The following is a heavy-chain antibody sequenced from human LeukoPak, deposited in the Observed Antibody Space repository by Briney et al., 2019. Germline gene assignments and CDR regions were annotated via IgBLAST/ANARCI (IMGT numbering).Heavy chain of an antibody. V-gene: IGHV3-33*01. Sequence: GGSLRLSCAASGFTFSSYGMHWVRQAPGKGLEWVAVIWYDGSNKYYADSVKGRFTISRDNSKNTLYLQMNSLRAEDTAVYYCARDSGSYYFTLDYWGQGTLVTVSS. D-gene: IGHD1-26*01. CDR3: ARDSGSYYFTLDY. J-gene: IGHJ4*02. CDR2: IWYDGSNK. CDR1: GFTFSSYG.